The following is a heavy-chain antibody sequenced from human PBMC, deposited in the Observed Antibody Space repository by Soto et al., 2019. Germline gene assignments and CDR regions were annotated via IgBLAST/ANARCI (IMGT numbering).Heavy chain of an antibody. V-gene: IGHV3-72*01. D-gene: IGHD3-22*01. CDR2: SRNQANGYST. CDR3: VRDTYFSDSSSYTRCFDF. CDR1: GFTLSDHY. J-gene: IGHJ4*02. Sequence: EVQLGESGGGWVQPGGSLRLSCSVSGFTLSDHYIDWVRQAPGKGLEWVGRSRNQANGYSTIYAASVKGRFTTSRDDSKNLVYLQMESLRTEDTAVYYCVRDTYFSDSSSYTRCFDFWGQGALVTVSS.